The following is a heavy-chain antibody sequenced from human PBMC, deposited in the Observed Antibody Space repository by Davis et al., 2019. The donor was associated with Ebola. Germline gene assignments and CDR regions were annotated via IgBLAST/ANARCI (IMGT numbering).Heavy chain of an antibody. V-gene: IGHV3-73*01. J-gene: IGHJ4*02. Sequence: GESLKISCAASGFTFSGSAMHWVRQASGKGLEWVGRIRSKANSYATAYAASVKGRFTISRDDSKSTAYLQMNSLKTEDTAVYYCTSTYSSHDYWGQGTLVTVSS. CDR2: IRSKANSYAT. CDR1: GFTFSGSA. D-gene: IGHD6-13*01. CDR3: TSTYSSHDY.